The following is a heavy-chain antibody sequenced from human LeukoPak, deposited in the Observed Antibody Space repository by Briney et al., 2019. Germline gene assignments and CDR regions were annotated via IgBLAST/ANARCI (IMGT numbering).Heavy chain of an antibody. D-gene: IGHD6-13*01. Sequence: ASVKVSCKASGYTFTSYYMHWVRQAPGQGLEWMGWINPNSGGTNYAQKLQGRVTMNTDTSTSTAYMELRSLRSDDTAVYYCATWYSSSWYPAFDYWGQGTLVTVSS. CDR1: GYTFTSYY. J-gene: IGHJ4*02. CDR2: INPNSGGT. CDR3: ATWYSSSWYPAFDY. V-gene: IGHV1-2*02.